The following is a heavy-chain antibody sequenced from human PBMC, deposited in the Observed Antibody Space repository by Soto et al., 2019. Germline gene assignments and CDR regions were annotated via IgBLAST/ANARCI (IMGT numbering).Heavy chain of an antibody. CDR2: INHSGST. V-gene: IGHV4-34*01. J-gene: IGHJ6*02. Sequence: SETLSLTCAVYGGPFSGYYWSWIRQPPGKGLEWIGEINHSGSTNYNPSLKSRVTISVDTSKNQFSLKLSSVTAADTAVYYCARGSRHFYYYGMDVWGQGTTVTVSS. CDR3: ARGSRHFYYYGMDV. CDR1: GGPFSGYY. D-gene: IGHD6-13*01.